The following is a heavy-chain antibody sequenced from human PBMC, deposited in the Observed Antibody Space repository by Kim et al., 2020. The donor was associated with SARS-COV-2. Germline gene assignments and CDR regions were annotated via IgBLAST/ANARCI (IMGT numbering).Heavy chain of an antibody. CDR3: ARDKGGYSYGYSGMDV. Sequence: ASVKVSCKASGYTFTSYGISWVRQAPGQGLEWMGWINTYNGNTNYAQKLQGRVTMTTDTSTSTAYMELRSLRSDDTAGYYCARDKGGYSYGYSGMDVWGQRTTVTVSS. J-gene: IGHJ6*02. D-gene: IGHD5-18*01. CDR2: INTYNGNT. CDR1: GYTFTSYG. V-gene: IGHV1-18*01.